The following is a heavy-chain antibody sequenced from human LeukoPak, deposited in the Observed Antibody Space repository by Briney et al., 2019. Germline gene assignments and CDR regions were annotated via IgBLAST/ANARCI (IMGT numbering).Heavy chain of an antibody. CDR1: GFTFGSYW. J-gene: IGHJ5*02. CDR2: ISQDGSEK. CDR3: ASSTLHYYGSGSYYNTVGPFDP. V-gene: IGHV3-7*01. D-gene: IGHD3-10*01. Sequence: GGSLRLSCAASGFTFGSYWMSWVRQAPGKGLEWVANISQDGSEKYYVDSVKGRFTISRDNAKNSLYLQMNSLRAEDTAVYYCASSTLHYYGSGSYYNTVGPFDPWGQGTLVTVSS.